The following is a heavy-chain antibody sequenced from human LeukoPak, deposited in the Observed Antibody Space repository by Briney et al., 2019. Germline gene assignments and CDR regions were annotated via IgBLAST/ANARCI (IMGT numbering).Heavy chain of an antibody. CDR1: GGSISSYY. J-gene: IGHJ3*02. D-gene: IGHD2-2*02. CDR3: ARDIVVVPAAIRADAFGI. CDR2: IYTSGST. V-gene: IGHV4-4*07. Sequence: SETLSLTCTVSGGSISSYYWSWIRQPAGKGLEWIGRIYTSGSTSYNPSLKSRVTMSVDTSKNQFSLKLSSVTAADTAVYYCARDIVVVPAAIRADAFGIWGQGTMVTVSS.